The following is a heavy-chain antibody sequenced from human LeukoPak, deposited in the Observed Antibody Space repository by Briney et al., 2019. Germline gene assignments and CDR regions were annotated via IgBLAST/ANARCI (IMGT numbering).Heavy chain of an antibody. Sequence: SETLSLTCTVSGGSISSGSYYWSWIRQPAGKGLEWIGRIYTSGSTNYNPSLKSRVTISVDTSKNQFSLKLSSVTAADTAVYYCARVPSGSGSNWFDPWGQGTLVTVSS. CDR2: IYTSGST. V-gene: IGHV4-61*02. J-gene: IGHJ5*02. D-gene: IGHD3-10*01. CDR3: ARVPSGSGSNWFDP. CDR1: GGSISSGSYY.